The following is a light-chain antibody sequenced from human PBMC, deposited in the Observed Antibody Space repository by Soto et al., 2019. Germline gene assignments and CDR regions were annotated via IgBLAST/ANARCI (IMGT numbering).Light chain of an antibody. V-gene: IGLV1-40*01. Sequence: QSVLTQPPSVSGAPGQRVTISCTGSSSNIGAGYDVHWYQQLPGTAPKLLIYGNSNRPSGVPDRFSGSKSGTXASXXITGLQAEDEADYYCQSYDSSLSGPSWVFXXG. J-gene: IGLJ1*01. CDR2: GNS. CDR3: QSYDSSLSGPSWV. CDR1: SSNIGAGYD.